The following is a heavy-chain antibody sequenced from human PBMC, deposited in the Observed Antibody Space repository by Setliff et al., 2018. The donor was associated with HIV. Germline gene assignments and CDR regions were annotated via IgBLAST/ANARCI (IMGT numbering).Heavy chain of an antibody. J-gene: IGHJ4*02. CDR3: ASIELAAMVPVDY. CDR1: GFTFSSYS. CDR2: ISSSSYYI. Sequence: PGGSLRLSCAASGFTFSSYSMSWVRQAPGKGLEWVSYISSSSYYIYYADSVKGRFTISRDNAKNSLFLQMNSLRAEDTAVYYCASIELAAMVPVDYWGQGTLVTVSS. V-gene: IGHV3-21*05. D-gene: IGHD5-18*01.